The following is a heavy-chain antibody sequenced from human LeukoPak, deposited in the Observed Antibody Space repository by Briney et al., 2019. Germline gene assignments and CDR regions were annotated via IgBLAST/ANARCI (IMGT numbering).Heavy chain of an antibody. CDR1: GYTFSRHY. Sequence: GASVKVSCKTSGYTFSRHYIHWVRQAPRQGLEWLGIINTSGATTRYGQNFKGRVTATRDTSTSTVYMEMSSLNSEDTAVYYCARGLESSGWYGMDVWGQGTTIIVSS. J-gene: IGHJ6*02. CDR2: INTSGATT. D-gene: IGHD6-19*01. V-gene: IGHV1-46*01. CDR3: ARGLESSGWYGMDV.